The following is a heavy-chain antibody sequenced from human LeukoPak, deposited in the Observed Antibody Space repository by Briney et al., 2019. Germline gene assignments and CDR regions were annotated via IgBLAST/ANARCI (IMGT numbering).Heavy chain of an antibody. D-gene: IGHD3-3*01. V-gene: IGHV1-69*02. Sequence: SVKVSCKASGGTFSSYTISWVRQAPGQGLEWMGRIIPILGIANYPQKFQGRVTITADKSTSTAYMELSSLRSEDTAVYYCARYDFWSGYYFDYWGQGTLVTVSS. CDR1: GGTFSSYT. CDR3: ARYDFWSGYYFDY. CDR2: IIPILGIA. J-gene: IGHJ4*02.